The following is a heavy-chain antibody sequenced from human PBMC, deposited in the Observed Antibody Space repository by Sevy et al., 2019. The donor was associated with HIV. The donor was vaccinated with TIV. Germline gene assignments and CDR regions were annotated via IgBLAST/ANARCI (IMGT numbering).Heavy chain of an antibody. Sequence: ASVKVSCKASGRTFNSYAISWVRQAPGQGLEWMGGIIPMLGTAYYVQKFQDRVTITADESTSTAYMELSSLRFEDTAVYYCARSISWYASFDYWGQGTLVTVSS. CDR1: GRTFNSYA. D-gene: IGHD6-13*01. CDR2: IIPMLGTA. J-gene: IGHJ4*02. CDR3: ARSISWYASFDY. V-gene: IGHV1-69*13.